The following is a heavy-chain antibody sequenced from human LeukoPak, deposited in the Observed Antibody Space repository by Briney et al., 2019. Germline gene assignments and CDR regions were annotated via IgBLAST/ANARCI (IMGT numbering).Heavy chain of an antibody. CDR3: ARDAGRQTTTWYSDL. CDR2: IWYDGSNK. D-gene: IGHD6-13*01. J-gene: IGHJ5*02. CDR1: AFTLSSFS. Sequence: GGSLRLSCAASAFTLSSFSMNWVRQAPGKGLEWVAGIWYDGSNKYYRESVKGRFTISRDNSKNTLYLQMNSLRGEDTAVFYCARDAGRQTTTWYSDLWGQGTLVTVSS. V-gene: IGHV3-33*08.